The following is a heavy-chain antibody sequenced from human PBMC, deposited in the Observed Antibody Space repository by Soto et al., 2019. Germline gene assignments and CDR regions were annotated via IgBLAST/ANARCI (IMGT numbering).Heavy chain of an antibody. D-gene: IGHD1-26*01. J-gene: IGHJ4*02. CDR2: INPNSGGT. CDR1: GYTFTGYY. CDR3: ARAKGEWELLDY. V-gene: IGHV1-2*02. Sequence: ASVKVSCKASGYTFTGYYMHWVRQAPGQGLEWMGWINPNSGGTNYAQKFQGRVTMTRDTSISTAYMELSRLRSDDTAVYYCARAKGEWELLDYWGQGTLVTVSS.